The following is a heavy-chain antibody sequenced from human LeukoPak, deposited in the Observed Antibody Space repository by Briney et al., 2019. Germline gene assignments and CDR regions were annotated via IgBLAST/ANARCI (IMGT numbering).Heavy chain of an antibody. J-gene: IGHJ4*02. D-gene: IGHD3-16*01. Sequence: SETLSLTCTVSGDSISSYYWSWIRQPPGKGLEWIGYIYYSGSTNYNPSLKSRVTISVDTTKNKLSLKLKSVTAADTAVYYCVRWRGEPVGGSYIDYWGQGTLVTVSS. CDR2: IYYSGST. CDR3: VRWRGEPVGGSYIDY. V-gene: IGHV4-59*08. CDR1: GDSISSYY.